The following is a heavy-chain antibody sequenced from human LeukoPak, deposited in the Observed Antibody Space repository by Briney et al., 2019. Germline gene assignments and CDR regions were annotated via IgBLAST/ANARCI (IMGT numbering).Heavy chain of an antibody. V-gene: IGHV1-2*02. Sequence: GASVKVSCKASGYTFTGYYMHWVRQAPGQGLEWMGWINPNSGGTNYAQKLQGRVTMTRETSISTAYMELSRLTSDDTARYYCARDLAFGEMVTNRGAFDIWGQGTMVTVSS. J-gene: IGHJ3*02. CDR2: INPNSGGT. D-gene: IGHD5-24*01. CDR3: ARDLAFGEMVTNRGAFDI. CDR1: GYTFTGYY.